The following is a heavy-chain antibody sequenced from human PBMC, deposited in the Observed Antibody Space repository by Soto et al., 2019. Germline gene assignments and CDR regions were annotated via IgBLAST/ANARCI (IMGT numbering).Heavy chain of an antibody. D-gene: IGHD4-17*01. V-gene: IGHV3-30-3*01. Sequence: GGSLRLSCAASGFTFSSYAMHWVRQAPGKGLEWVAVISYDGSNKYYADSVKGRFTISRDNSKNTLYLQMNSLRAEDTAVYYCARVPTPLYGDYELGFDYWGQGTLVTVSS. J-gene: IGHJ4*02. CDR3: ARVPTPLYGDYELGFDY. CDR1: GFTFSSYA. CDR2: ISYDGSNK.